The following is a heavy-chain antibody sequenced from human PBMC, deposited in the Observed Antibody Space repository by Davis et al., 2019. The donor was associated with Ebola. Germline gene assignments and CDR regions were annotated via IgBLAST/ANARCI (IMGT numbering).Heavy chain of an antibody. D-gene: IGHD3-10*01. CDR2: IYDTGST. CDR3: ARLRITHFDY. J-gene: IGHJ4*02. CDR1: GFTFSSYW. Sequence: ESLKISCAASGFTFSSYWMSWIRQPPGKGLEWIGEIYDTGSTNYNPSLKSRVTISVDTSKNQFSLKLSSVTAADTAVYYCARLRITHFDYWGQGTLVTVSS. V-gene: IGHV4-34*01.